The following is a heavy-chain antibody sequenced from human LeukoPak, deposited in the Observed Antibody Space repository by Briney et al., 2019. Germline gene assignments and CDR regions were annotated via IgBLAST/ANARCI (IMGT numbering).Heavy chain of an antibody. CDR3: AKDHGSGSAFDY. CDR1: GFTFSSYA. CDR2: ISFDGSKK. V-gene: IGHV3-30*18. Sequence: GVSLRLSCSASGFTFSSYAMHWVRQAPGKGLEWVAGISFDGSKKYYVDSVKGRFIISRDNSKNTLYLPMKRLSGEDKAVYYCAKDHGSGSAFDYWGQGTLVTVSS. J-gene: IGHJ4*02. D-gene: IGHD3-10*01.